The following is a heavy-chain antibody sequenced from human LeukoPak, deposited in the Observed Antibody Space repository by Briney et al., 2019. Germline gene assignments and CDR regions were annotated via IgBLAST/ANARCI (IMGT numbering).Heavy chain of an antibody. D-gene: IGHD6-13*01. CDR3: ARGRGYASSWSVSWFDY. V-gene: IGHV3-48*03. CDR1: GFTFSYYE. Sequence: GSLRLSCAASGFTFSYYEMNWVRQAPGKGLECVAYISGSGQTIYYADSVKGRFTISRDNAKTSVYLHMTTLRAEDTAVYYCARGRGYASSWSVSWFDYWGQGTLVTVSS. J-gene: IGHJ4*02. CDR2: ISGSGQTI.